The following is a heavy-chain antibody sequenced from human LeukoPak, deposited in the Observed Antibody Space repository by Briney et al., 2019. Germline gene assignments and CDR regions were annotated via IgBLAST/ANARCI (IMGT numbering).Heavy chain of an antibody. CDR1: GGSMSDSSTYY. J-gene: IGHJ4*02. CDR3: ARSRGYSYAHDF. CDR2: MFYSGGT. D-gene: IGHD5-18*01. V-gene: IGHV4-39*01. Sequence: SETLSLTCTVSGGSMSDSSTYYWGWVRQPPGKGLEWIGGMFYSGGTHYNPSLKSRVTISVDTSKNQFSLKLSSVTAADTALYYCARSRGYSYAHDFWGQGTLVTVSS.